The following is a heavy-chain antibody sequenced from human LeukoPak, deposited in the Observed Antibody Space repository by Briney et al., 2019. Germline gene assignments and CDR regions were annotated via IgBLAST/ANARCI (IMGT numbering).Heavy chain of an antibody. V-gene: IGHV3-23*01. CDR3: AKDGRDDDPIGFDP. CDR2: ISGSGGST. Sequence: PGGSLRLSCAASGFTFSSYGMHWVRQAPGKGLEWVSAISGSGGSTYYADSVKGRFTISRDNSKNTLYLQMNSLRAEDTAVYYCAKDGRDDDPIGFDPWGQGTLVTVSS. J-gene: IGHJ5*02. D-gene: IGHD1-1*01. CDR1: GFTFSSYG.